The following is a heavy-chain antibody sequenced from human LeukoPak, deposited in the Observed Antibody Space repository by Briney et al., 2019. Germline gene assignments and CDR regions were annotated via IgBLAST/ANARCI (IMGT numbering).Heavy chain of an antibody. CDR1: GFTFSDYY. J-gene: IGHJ6*02. Sequence: GGSLRLSCAASGFTFSDYYMSWIRQAPGKGLEWVSYISSSGSTLYYADSVKGRFTISRDNAKNSLYLQMNSLRAEDTAVYYCARDQSWGYYYYGMDVWGQGTTVTVSS. CDR2: ISSSGSTL. CDR3: ARDQSWGYYYYGMDV. V-gene: IGHV3-11*01. D-gene: IGHD1-26*01.